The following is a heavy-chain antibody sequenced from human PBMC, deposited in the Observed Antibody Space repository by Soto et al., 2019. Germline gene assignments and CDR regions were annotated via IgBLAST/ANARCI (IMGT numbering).Heavy chain of an antibody. CDR3: ATTPDDYGDYAIDY. J-gene: IGHJ4*02. V-gene: IGHV1-18*01. CDR1: GYPFVSYG. CDR2: VSGHNGNT. Sequence: ASVKVSCKASGYPFVSYGISWVRQAAGQGPEWMAWVSGHNGNTYYAQKFQGRVTVTTDRSTNTVYMDLRSLRSDDTAVYYCATTPDDYGDYAIDYWGKGTLVTVSS. D-gene: IGHD4-17*01.